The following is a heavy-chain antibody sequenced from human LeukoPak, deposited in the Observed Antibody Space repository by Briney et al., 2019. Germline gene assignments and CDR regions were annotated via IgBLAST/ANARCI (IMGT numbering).Heavy chain of an antibody. CDR1: GFTFSSYA. CDR3: AKGSQSYYDFCPQDV. CDR2: ISGSGGST. D-gene: IGHD3-3*01. Sequence: GGSLRLSCAASGFTFSSYAMSWVRQAPGKGLEWVSGISGSGGSTYYADSVKGRFTISRDKSKNTLYLQMNSLRAEDTAVYYCAKGSQSYYDFCPQDVWGKGTTVTVSS. V-gene: IGHV3-23*01. J-gene: IGHJ6*04.